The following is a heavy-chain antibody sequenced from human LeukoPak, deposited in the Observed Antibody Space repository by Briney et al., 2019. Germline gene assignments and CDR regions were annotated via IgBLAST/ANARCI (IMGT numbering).Heavy chain of an antibody. Sequence: GGSLRLSCAASGFGLGSYSMHWVRQAPGKGLEYVSVVSPDGTATYYTNSVRGRFTISRDNSKNTFYLQMGSLRDEDTAMYFCAREQPAGSTDYWGQGTLVTVSS. J-gene: IGHJ4*02. V-gene: IGHV3-64*01. CDR3: AREQPAGSTDY. CDR1: GFGLGSYS. D-gene: IGHD2-2*01. CDR2: VSPDGTAT.